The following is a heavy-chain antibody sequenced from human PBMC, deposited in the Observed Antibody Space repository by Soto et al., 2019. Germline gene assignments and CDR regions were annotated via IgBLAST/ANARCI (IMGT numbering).Heavy chain of an antibody. V-gene: IGHV1-8*01. CDR2: MNPNSGNT. J-gene: IGHJ5*02. Sequence: QVQLVQSGAEVKKPGASVKVSCKASGYTFTSYDINWVRQATGQGLEWMGWMNPNSGNTGYAQKFQGRVTITADESTSTAYMELSSLRSEDTAVYYCARDLRYYGSGSYYNANWFDPWGQGTLVTVSS. D-gene: IGHD3-10*01. CDR1: GYTFTSYD. CDR3: ARDLRYYGSGSYYNANWFDP.